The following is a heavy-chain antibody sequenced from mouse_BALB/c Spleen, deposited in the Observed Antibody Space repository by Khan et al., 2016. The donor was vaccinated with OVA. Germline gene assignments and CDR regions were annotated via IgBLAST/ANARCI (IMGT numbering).Heavy chain of an antibody. J-gene: IGHJ3*01. Sequence: EVQLQESGGGLVQPGGSLKLSCAASGFDFSRYWMSWVRQAPGKGLEWIGGINPDSSTINYTPSLKDKFIISRDNAKNTLYLQMSKVRSEDTALYYCARRYRYDGKAWFAYWGQGTLVTVSA. CDR3: ARRYRYDGKAWFAY. V-gene: IGHV4-1*02. CDR2: INPDSSTI. D-gene: IGHD2-14*01. CDR1: GFDFSRYW.